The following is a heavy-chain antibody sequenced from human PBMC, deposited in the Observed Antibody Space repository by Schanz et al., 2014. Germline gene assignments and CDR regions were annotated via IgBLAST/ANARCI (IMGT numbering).Heavy chain of an antibody. V-gene: IGHV3-74*02. D-gene: IGHD4-17*01. CDR2: INSVGSNT. Sequence: EVQLVESGGDLVQPGGSLRLSCAASGFTFSSHWMHWVRQDPGKGLVWVARINSVGSNTDYADSVTGRFTISRDNAKNTLYLQMNTLRAEDTAVYYCARKMKLGVYGGKGHDSLDIWGRGTMVTVSA. CDR1: GFTFSSHW. CDR3: ARKMKLGVYGGKGHDSLDI. J-gene: IGHJ3*02.